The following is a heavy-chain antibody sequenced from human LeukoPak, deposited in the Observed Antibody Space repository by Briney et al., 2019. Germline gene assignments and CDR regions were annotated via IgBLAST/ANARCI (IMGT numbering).Heavy chain of an antibody. CDR1: GFAFNIYT. Sequence: GGSLRLSCEASGFAFNIYTMNWVRQAPGKGLEWVSIINYNGGYTYYADSVKGRFTISRDNSKNTVYLQMNSLRPEDTATYYCAKDGHCPDSECGTQIAVAGYVGYWGQGALVTVSS. V-gene: IGHV3-23*01. D-gene: IGHD2-8*01. J-gene: IGHJ4*02. CDR3: AKDGHCPDSECGTQIAVAGYVGY. CDR2: INYNGGYT.